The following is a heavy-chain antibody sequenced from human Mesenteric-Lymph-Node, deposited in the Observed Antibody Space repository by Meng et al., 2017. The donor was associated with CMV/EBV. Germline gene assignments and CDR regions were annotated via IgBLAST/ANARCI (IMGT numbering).Heavy chain of an antibody. V-gene: IGHV1-69*10. CDR1: GGTFSCYA. J-gene: IGHJ5*02. D-gene: IGHD1/OR15-1a*01. Sequence: SGGTFSCYAIGWVRQAPGQGLEWMGGIIHIVSIANYAEKFQGRVTITGDKSTSTVYMEMSSLRAEDTAVYYCALPGTRTTFLGGLDPWGQGTLVTVSS. CDR3: ALPGTRTTFLGGLDP. CDR2: IIHIVSIA.